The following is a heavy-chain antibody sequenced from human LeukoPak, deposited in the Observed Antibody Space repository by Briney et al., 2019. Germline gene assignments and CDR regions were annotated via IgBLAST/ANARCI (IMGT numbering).Heavy chain of an antibody. D-gene: IGHD2-15*01. CDR3: ARDVASSRFSDY. J-gene: IGHJ4*02. V-gene: IGHV1-2*02. CDR1: GYTSTGYF. Sequence: ASVKVSCKASGYTSTGYFIHWVRQAPGQGLEWMGWINPDSGGTDYAQKFQGRVTMTRDTSISTAYMELSSLRSDDTAVYYCARDVASSRFSDYWGQGTLVTVSS. CDR2: INPDSGGT.